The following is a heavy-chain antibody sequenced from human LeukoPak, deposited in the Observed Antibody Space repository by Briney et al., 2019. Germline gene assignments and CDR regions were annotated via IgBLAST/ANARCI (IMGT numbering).Heavy chain of an antibody. CDR2: ISFSTSYI. Sequence: GGSLRLSCAASGFTFSSYSMNWVRQAPGKGLEWVSSISFSTSYIHYADSVKGRFTISRDNAKNSLYLQMNSLRAEDTAVYYCARSRDGYNRDAFDIWGQGTMVTVSS. D-gene: IGHD5-24*01. J-gene: IGHJ3*02. V-gene: IGHV3-21*04. CDR3: ARSRDGYNRDAFDI. CDR1: GFTFSSYS.